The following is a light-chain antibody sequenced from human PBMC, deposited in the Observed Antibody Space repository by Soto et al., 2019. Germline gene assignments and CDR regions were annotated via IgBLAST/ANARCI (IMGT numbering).Light chain of an antibody. Sequence: QSVLAQPPSVSGAPGQRVTISCTGSSSNIGAGYGVHWYQQLPGTAPKLLIYGNSNRPSGVPDRFSGSKSGTSASLAITGLQAEDEADYHCQSYGCSLSGWVFGGGTKLTVL. J-gene: IGLJ3*02. CDR2: GNS. CDR1: SSNIGAGYG. V-gene: IGLV1-40*01. CDR3: QSYGCSLSGWV.